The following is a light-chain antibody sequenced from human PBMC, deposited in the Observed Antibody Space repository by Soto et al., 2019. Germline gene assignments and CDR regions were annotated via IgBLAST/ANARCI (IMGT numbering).Light chain of an antibody. CDR1: QSISST. J-gene: IGKJ4*01. CDR3: QQYNDWPPLT. V-gene: IGKV3-15*01. CDR2: GAS. Sequence: EIVMTQSPATLSVSPGERATLSCRASQSISSTLAWYQQKPGQAPRLLIYGASTRATGIPARFSGSGSGTEFTLTISSLQSEDLAVYYCQQYNDWPPLTFGGGTKVEIK.